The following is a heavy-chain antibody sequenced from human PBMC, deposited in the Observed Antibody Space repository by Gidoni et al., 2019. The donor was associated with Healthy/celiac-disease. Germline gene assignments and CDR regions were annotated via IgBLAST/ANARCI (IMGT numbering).Heavy chain of an antibody. CDR1: GFTFSDYY. J-gene: IGHJ6*02. CDR2: ISSRGRTI. V-gene: IGHV3-11*01. Sequence: QVQLVESGGGLVKPGGSLRLSCAASGFTFSDYYMSWIRQAPGKGLEVVSKISSRGRTIYYEDSVKGRVTISRDNAKNSLYRQMNSLRAEETAGYYCARSQNYGMDVWGQVTTVTVSS. CDR3: ARSQNYGMDV.